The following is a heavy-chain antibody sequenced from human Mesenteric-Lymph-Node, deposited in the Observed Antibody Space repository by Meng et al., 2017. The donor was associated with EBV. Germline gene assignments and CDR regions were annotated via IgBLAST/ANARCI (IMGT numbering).Heavy chain of an antibody. V-gene: IGHV1-2*04. CDR2: INPNSGGT. CDR1: GYTFTVYY. J-gene: IGHJ5*02. D-gene: IGHD4-17*01. CDR3: TRGSTVTTNWFDP. Sequence: QVQQAQSGGEVKKPGASVKVSCKASGYTFTVYYMHWVRQAPGQGLEWMGWINPNSGGTNYAQKFQGWVTMTRDTSISTAYMELSRLRSDDTAVYFCTRGSTVTTNWFDPWGQGTLVTVSS.